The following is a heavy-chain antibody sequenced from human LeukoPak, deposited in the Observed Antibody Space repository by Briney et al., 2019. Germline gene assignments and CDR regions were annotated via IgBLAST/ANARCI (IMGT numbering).Heavy chain of an antibody. J-gene: IGHJ6*02. CDR3: ARENTNYGDFQGGMDV. D-gene: IGHD4-17*01. V-gene: IGHV1-2*04. Sequence: ASVKVSCKASGYTFTGYYMHWVRQAPGQGLEWMGWINPNSGGTNYAQKFQGWVTMTRDTSISTAYMELSRLRSDDTAVYYCARENTNYGDFQGGMDVWGQGTTVTVSS. CDR2: INPNSGGT. CDR1: GYTFTGYY.